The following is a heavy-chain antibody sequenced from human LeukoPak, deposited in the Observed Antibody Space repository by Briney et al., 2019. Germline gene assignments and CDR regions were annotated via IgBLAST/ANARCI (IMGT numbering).Heavy chain of an antibody. D-gene: IGHD2-2*02. CDR3: ARARGGVPAAIPSFDP. V-gene: IGHV4-34*01. CDR1: GGSFSGYY. CDR2: INHSGST. J-gene: IGHJ5*02. Sequence: SETLSLACAVYGGSFSGYYWSWIRQPPGMGLVWIGEINHSGSTNYNPSLKSRVTISVDTSKNQFSLKLSSVTAADTAVYYCARARGGVPAAIPSFDPWGQGTLVTVSS.